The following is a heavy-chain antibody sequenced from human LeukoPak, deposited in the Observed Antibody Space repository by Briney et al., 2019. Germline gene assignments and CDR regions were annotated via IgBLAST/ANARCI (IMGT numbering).Heavy chain of an antibody. CDR1: GFTFSSYS. J-gene: IGHJ4*02. Sequence: GGSLRLSCAASGFTFSSYSMNWVRQAPGKGLEWVAVISYDGSNKYYADSVKGRFTISRDNSKSTLYLQMNSLRAEDTAVYYCARDKRPREGDSSGYYCGYWGQGTLVTVSS. D-gene: IGHD3-22*01. CDR3: ARDKRPREGDSSGYYCGY. V-gene: IGHV3-30*03. CDR2: ISYDGSNK.